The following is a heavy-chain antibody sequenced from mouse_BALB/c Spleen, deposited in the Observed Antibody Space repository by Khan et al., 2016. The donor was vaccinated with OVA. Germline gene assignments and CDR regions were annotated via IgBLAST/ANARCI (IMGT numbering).Heavy chain of an antibody. CDR1: GYIFTTYW. D-gene: IGHD3-2*02. CDR3: AREEALYYFDY. CDR2: IYPGTGNI. Sequence: VQLQQSGAELVRPGASVKLSCKTSGYIFTTYWIHWVKQRSGQGLEWIARIYPGTGNIYYSANFKGKATLTADNSSSTAYMQFSSLKSEDSAVXFCAREEALYYFDYWGQGTTLTVSS. V-gene: IGHV1-76*01. J-gene: IGHJ2*01.